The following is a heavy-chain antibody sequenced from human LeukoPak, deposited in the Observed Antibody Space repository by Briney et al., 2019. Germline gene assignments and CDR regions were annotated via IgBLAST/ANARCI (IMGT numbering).Heavy chain of an antibody. CDR2: IYSGGST. CDR1: GFTVSSNY. Sequence: TGGSLRLSCAASGFTVSSNYMSWVRQAPGEGLECVSVIYSGGSTYYADSVKGRFTISRDNSKNTLYLQMNSLRAEDTAVYYCARVVSGDRGDYWGQGTLVTVSS. CDR3: ARVVSGDRGDY. J-gene: IGHJ4*02. V-gene: IGHV3-66*01. D-gene: IGHD7-27*01.